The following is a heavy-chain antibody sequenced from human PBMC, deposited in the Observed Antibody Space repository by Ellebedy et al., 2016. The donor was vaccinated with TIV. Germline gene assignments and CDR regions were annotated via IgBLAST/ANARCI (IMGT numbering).Heavy chain of an antibody. CDR1: GFTFSSYT. D-gene: IGHD6-19*01. Sequence: PGGSLRLSCAASGFTFSSYTMNRVRQAPGKGLEWVSSISSRGTYIHYADSLKGRFTISRDNAKNSLYLQMNSLRADDTAVYYCARAGGAVTGTGYGMDVWGQGTTVTVSS. CDR2: ISSRGTYI. CDR3: ARAGGAVTGTGYGMDV. V-gene: IGHV3-21*01. J-gene: IGHJ6*02.